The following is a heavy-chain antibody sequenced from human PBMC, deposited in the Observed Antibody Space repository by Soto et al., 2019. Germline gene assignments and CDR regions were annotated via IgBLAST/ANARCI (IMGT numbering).Heavy chain of an antibody. J-gene: IGHJ3*02. Sequence: QLHLVQSGAVVKKPGASVTVPCSASGYPVTAYYMHWVRQAPGRGLEWMGGINPATGAARYTQTFRGRVTFDRDRSPSTVFMELRGLTSEDTAFFYCARGGGVGVAGSAAFDMWGQGTLVTVSS. CDR1: GYPVTAYY. CDR2: INPATGAA. V-gene: IGHV1-46*01. CDR3: ARGGGVGVAGSAAFDM. D-gene: IGHD3-3*01.